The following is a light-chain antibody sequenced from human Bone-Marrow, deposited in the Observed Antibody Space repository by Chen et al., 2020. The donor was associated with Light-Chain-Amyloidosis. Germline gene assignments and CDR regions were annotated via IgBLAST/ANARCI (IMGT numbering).Light chain of an antibody. V-gene: IGLV3-25*03. CDR2: RDT. Sequence: SYELPQPPSVSVSPGPTASITCSGDDLPTKYAYWYQQKPGQAPLLVIHRDTERHSGISERFSGSSSGTTATLTISGVQAEDEADYHCQSADSSGTYEVIVGGGTKLTVL. CDR3: QSADSSGTYEVI. CDR1: DLPTKY. J-gene: IGLJ2*01.